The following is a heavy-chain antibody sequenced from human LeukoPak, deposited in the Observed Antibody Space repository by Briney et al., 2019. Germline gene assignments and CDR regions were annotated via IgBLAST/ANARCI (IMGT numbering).Heavy chain of an antibody. D-gene: IGHD4-17*01. CDR2: ISSSSSAI. V-gene: IGHV3-48*01. Sequence: GGSLRLSCAASGFTFSSYSMNWVRQAPGKGLEWVSYISSSSSAIYYADSVKGRFTISRDNAKNSLYLQMNSLRAEDTAVYYCARDRSYGDYPTPLDYWGQGTLVTVSS. J-gene: IGHJ4*02. CDR3: ARDRSYGDYPTPLDY. CDR1: GFTFSSYS.